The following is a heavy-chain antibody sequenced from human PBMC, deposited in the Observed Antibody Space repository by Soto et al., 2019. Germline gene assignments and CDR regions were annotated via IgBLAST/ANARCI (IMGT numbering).Heavy chain of an antibody. Sequence: QVQLEQWGAGLLKPSETLSLTCAVYGGSFSGYYWSWIRQPPGKGLEWLGEINHSAITDYNPSLKSRVTISIDTSKNQFSLKLDSVTAADTAVYYCAIGPRMWLPGGGYWGQGTRVTVSS. CDR2: INHSAIT. J-gene: IGHJ4*02. D-gene: IGHD6-19*01. V-gene: IGHV4-34*01. CDR3: AIGPRMWLPGGGY. CDR1: GGSFSGYY.